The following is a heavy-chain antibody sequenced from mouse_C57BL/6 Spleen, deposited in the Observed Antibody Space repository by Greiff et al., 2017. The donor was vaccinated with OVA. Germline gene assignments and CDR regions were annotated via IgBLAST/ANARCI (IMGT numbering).Heavy chain of an antibody. CDR1: GFTFTDYY. J-gene: IGHJ1*03. D-gene: IGHD1-1*01. Sequence: EVQRVESGGGLVQPGGSLSLSCAASGFTFTDYYMSWVRQPPGKALEWLGFIRNKANGYTTEYSASVKGRFTISRDNSQSILYLQMNALRAEDSATYYCARYPPSYGRSYDWYFDVWGTGTTVTVSS. CDR3: ARYPPSYGRSYDWYFDV. CDR2: IRNKANGYTT. V-gene: IGHV7-3*01.